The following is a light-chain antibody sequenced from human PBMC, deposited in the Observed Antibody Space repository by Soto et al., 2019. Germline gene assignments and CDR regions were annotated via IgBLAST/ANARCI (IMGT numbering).Light chain of an antibody. J-gene: IGKJ4*01. CDR2: GAS. CDR3: QHYGSSPRV. CDR1: QSVASN. Sequence: ETVITQSLFPLSVSPGERATLPCRASQSVASNLAWYQQQPGQAPRLLIYGASNRATGIPGRFSGSASGTDFTLTISRLEPEDFAVYYCQHYGSSPRVFGGGTKVDIK. V-gene: IGKV3-20*01.